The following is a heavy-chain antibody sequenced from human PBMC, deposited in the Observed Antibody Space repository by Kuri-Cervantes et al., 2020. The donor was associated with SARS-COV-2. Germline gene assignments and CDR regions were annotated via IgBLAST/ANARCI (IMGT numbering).Heavy chain of an antibody. CDR2: IYYTGNT. V-gene: IGHV4-39*07. J-gene: IGHJ5*02. Sequence: GSLRLSCTVSGDSITTSPYYWAWVRQPPGKGLEWIGNIYYTGNTYPNPSLESRVTISVDTSKNQFSLKLSSVTAADTAVYYCARDHLYCSSTSCYSGWFDPWGQGTLVTVSS. CDR1: GDSITTSPYY. CDR3: ARDHLYCSSTSCYSGWFDP. D-gene: IGHD2-2*01.